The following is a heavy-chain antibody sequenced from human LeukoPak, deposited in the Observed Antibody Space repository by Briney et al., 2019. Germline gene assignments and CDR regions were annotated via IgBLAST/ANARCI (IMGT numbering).Heavy chain of an antibody. CDR1: GASISRYY. Sequence: SETLSLTCTVSGASISRYYWSWIRQPPGKGLEWIGYIYYSGSTKYNPSLKSRVTISVDTSKNQFSLKVSSVTAEDTAVYYCASGPYPAAGTDHQFDYWGQGTLVTVSS. CDR2: IYYSGST. D-gene: IGHD6-13*01. J-gene: IGHJ4*02. CDR3: ASGPYPAAGTDHQFDY. V-gene: IGHV4-59*01.